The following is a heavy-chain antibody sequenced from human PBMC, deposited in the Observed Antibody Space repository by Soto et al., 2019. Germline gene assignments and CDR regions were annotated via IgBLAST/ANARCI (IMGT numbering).Heavy chain of an antibody. CDR2: IYHSGST. J-gene: IGHJ4*02. D-gene: IGHD6-19*01. CDR1: GGSVSSGSYY. V-gene: IGHV4-61*01. Sequence: QVQLQESGPGLVKPSETLSLTCTVSGGSVSSGSYYWSWIRQPPGKGLEWIGYIYHSGSTNYNPSLKSRVTISVDKSKNQFSLKLSSVTAADTAVYYCARTVAQWLVADWGQGTLVTVSS. CDR3: ARTVAQWLVAD.